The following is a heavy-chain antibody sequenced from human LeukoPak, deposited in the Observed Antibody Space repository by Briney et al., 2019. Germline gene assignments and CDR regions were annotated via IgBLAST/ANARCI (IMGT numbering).Heavy chain of an antibody. Sequence: GGSLRLSCAASGFALSTYAMSWVRQAPGKGLEWVAGMSDSGGRTNYADSVKGRFTISRDNPKNTLYLQMNSLRAEDTAVYFCAKRGVVIRVILVGFHKEAYYFDSWGQGALVTVSS. J-gene: IGHJ4*02. V-gene: IGHV3-23*01. D-gene: IGHD3-22*01. CDR2: MSDSGGRT. CDR3: AKRGVVIRVILVGFHKEAYYFDS. CDR1: GFALSTYA.